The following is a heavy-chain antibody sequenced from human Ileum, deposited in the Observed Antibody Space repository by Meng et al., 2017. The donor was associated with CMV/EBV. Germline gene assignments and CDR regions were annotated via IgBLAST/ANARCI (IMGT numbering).Heavy chain of an antibody. J-gene: IGHJ4*02. D-gene: IGHD6-6*01. CDR1: VGSFSGYY. CDR3: ASTSSSSFYYFDY. V-gene: IGHV4-34*01. CDR2: INHSGST. Sequence: CAVYVGSFSGYYWSWIRQPPGKGLEWIGEINHSGSTNYNPSLKSRVTISVDTSKNQFSLKLSSVTAADTAVYYCASTSSSSFYYFDYWGQGTLVTVSS.